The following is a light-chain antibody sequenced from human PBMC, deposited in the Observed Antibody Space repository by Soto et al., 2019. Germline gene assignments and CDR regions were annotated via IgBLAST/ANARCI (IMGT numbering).Light chain of an antibody. Sequence: DILLTQSPGTLSLSPGERATLSCRASQTISGNYLAWYQQKPGQAPRLLIYGASNRATGIPERFTGSGSGTDFTLTISRLETQDSAMYYCQQYVISVTFGQGTRLEIK. CDR3: QQYVISVT. J-gene: IGKJ5*01. CDR2: GAS. CDR1: QTISGNY. V-gene: IGKV3-20*01.